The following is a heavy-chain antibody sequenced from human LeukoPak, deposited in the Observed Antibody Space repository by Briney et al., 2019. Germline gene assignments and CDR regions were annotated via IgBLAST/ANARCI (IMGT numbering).Heavy chain of an antibody. CDR1: GFTFSRNW. CDR3: ARLNYDFWSGVWEGYYMDV. Sequence: GGSVRLSCAASGFTFSRNWMTWVRQAPGKGLEWVANIKEDGSEKYYVDSVKGRFTISRDNAKNSLYLQVNSLRAEDTAVYYCARLNYDFWSGVWEGYYMDVWGKGTTVTVSS. J-gene: IGHJ6*03. V-gene: IGHV3-7*01. D-gene: IGHD3-3*01. CDR2: IKEDGSEK.